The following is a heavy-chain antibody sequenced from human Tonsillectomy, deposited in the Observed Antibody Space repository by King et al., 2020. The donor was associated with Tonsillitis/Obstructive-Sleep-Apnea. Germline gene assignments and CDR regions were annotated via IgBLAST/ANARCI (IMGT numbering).Heavy chain of an antibody. CDR1: GFTFSDYF. J-gene: IGHJ4*02. CDR2: ISSSGSNK. D-gene: IGHD1-26*01. Sequence: QLVQSGGGLVKPGGSLRLSCAASGFTFSDYFMSWIRQAPGKGLEWVSYISSSGSNKYYADSVKGRFTISRANAKNALSLQMSSLRAEDPAVYYCARGRYPLPYWGLGTLVTVSS. CDR3: ARGRYPLPY. V-gene: IGHV3-11*01.